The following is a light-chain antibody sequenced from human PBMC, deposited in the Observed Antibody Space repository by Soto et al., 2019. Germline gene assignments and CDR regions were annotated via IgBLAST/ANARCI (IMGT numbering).Light chain of an antibody. J-gene: IGKJ3*01. CDR1: QSVSSSY. V-gene: IGKV3-20*01. CDR2: GAS. Sequence: EIVLTQSPGTLSLSPGERATLSCRASQSVSSSYLAWYQQKPGQAPRLRIYGASTRATGIPDRFSGIGSGTDFTLTTSRLEPEEFAVYYCQQYGSSLRFTFGPGTKVDIK. CDR3: QQYGSSLRFT.